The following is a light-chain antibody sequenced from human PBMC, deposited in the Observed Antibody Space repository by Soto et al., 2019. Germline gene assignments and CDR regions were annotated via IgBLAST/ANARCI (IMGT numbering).Light chain of an antibody. CDR3: QRYCESPPNT. Sequence: EIVLTQSPGTLSLSPGESATLSCRASQSVNSRFLAWYQHKPGQAPRLLIYAASTRATGIPDRFSGSASGTDFFTLTINKLDREDFEVYYCQRYCESPPNTVGQGTKLEIK. V-gene: IGKV3-20*01. CDR1: QSVNSRF. CDR2: AAS. J-gene: IGKJ2*01.